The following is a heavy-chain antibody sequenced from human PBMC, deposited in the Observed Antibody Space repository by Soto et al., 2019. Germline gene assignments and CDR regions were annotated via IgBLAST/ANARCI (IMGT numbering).Heavy chain of an antibody. Sequence: PSETLSLTCTVSGGSISSGGYYWSWIRQHPGKGLEWIGYIFYSGSTYYNPSLKSRVTMSLDTSKNQFSLKLSSVTAADTAVYYCARDLGGSDDYWGQGTLATVSS. D-gene: IGHD6-25*01. V-gene: IGHV4-31*03. CDR1: GGSISSGGYY. CDR2: IFYSGST. J-gene: IGHJ4*02. CDR3: ARDLGGSDDY.